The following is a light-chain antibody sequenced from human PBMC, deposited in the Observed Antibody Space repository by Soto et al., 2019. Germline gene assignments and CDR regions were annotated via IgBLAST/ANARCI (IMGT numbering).Light chain of an antibody. J-gene: IGKJ4*01. V-gene: IGKV3-20*01. CDR2: DAS. CDR3: QQYGSSPLT. Sequence: EIVLTQSPGTLSLSPGETATLSCRASQSVRSNYLAWYQQKPGQAPRFLIYDASSRAPGIPDRFSGSGSGPDFTLTISRLEPEDFAVYYCQQYGSSPLTFGGGTKVEIK. CDR1: QSVRSNY.